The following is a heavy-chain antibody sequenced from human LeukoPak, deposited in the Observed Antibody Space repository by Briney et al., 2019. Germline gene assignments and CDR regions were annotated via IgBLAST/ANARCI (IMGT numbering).Heavy chain of an antibody. Sequence: ASVKVSCKASGYTFTGYYMHWVRQAPGQGLEWMGWINPNSGDTNYAQKFQGRVTMTRDTSISTAYMVLSRLRSDDTAVYYCARGTVTMVRGYFNWFDPWGQGTLVTVSS. CDR1: GYTFTGYY. CDR2: INPNSGDT. D-gene: IGHD3-10*01. J-gene: IGHJ5*02. CDR3: ARGTVTMVRGYFNWFDP. V-gene: IGHV1-2*02.